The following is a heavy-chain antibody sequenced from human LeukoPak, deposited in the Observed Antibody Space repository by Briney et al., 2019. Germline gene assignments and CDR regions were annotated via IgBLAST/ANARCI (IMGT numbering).Heavy chain of an antibody. CDR3: ARRQYQLLGGYYCYMDV. V-gene: IGHV1-2*02. CDR2: INPNSGGT. CDR1: GYTFTGYY. J-gene: IGHJ6*03. D-gene: IGHD2-2*01. Sequence: ASVKVSCKASGYTFTGYYMHWVRQAPGQGLEWMGWINPNSGGTNYAQKFQGRVTMTRDTSISTAYMELSRLRSDDTAVYYCARRQYQLLGGYYCYMDVWGKGTTVTVSS.